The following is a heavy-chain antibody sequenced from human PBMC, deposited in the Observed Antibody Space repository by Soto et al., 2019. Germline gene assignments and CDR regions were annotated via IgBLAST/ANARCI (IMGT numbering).Heavy chain of an antibody. D-gene: IGHD3-3*01. CDR1: GFTFSSYW. CDR3: ARDLHSLWSGSYYYGMDV. CDR2: IKQDGSEK. V-gene: IGHV3-7*01. Sequence: GGSLRLSCGVSGFTFSSYWMSWVRQAPGKGLEWVANIKQDGSEKYYVDSVKGRFTISRDNAKNLLYLQMNSLRAEDTAVYYCARDLHSLWSGSYYYGMDVWGQGTTVTVSS. J-gene: IGHJ6*02.